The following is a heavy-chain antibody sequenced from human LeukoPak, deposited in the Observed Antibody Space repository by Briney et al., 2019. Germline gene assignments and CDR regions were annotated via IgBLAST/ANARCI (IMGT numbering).Heavy chain of an antibody. D-gene: IGHD6-19*01. Sequence: SETLSLTCTVSGGSISSYYWSWIRQPPGKGLEWIGYIYYSGSTNYNPSLKSRVTISVDTSKNQFSLKLTSVIAADTAVYYCARDRGAVAGIDFWGQGTPVTVSS. CDR3: ARDRGAVAGIDF. V-gene: IGHV4-59*01. J-gene: IGHJ4*02. CDR1: GGSISSYY. CDR2: IYYSGST.